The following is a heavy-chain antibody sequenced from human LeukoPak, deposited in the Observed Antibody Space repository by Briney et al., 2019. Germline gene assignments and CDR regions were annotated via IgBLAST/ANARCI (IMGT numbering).Heavy chain of an antibody. V-gene: IGHV4-59*01. CDR3: AREEVPHGFDI. CDR1: GGSISTYY. J-gene: IGHJ3*02. CDR2: IYYSGST. Sequence: PSETLSLTCTVSGGSISTYYRSWIRQPPGKGLEYIGYIYYSGSTNYNPSLKSRVTMSLDTSKNQFSLKLSSVTAADTAVYYCAREEVPHGFDIWGQGTMVTVSS.